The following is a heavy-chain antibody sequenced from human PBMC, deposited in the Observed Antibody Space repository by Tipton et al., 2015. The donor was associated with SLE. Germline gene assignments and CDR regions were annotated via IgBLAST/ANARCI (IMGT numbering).Heavy chain of an antibody. J-gene: IGHJ4*02. CDR1: GVSVSSSSYY. CDR3: AREWDRTLDS. V-gene: IGHV4-39*07. Sequence: GLVKPSETLSLTCTVSGVSVSSSSYYWGWVRQTPGKGLEWIATIYFTESTYYNPSLKSRVTISIDRSKNQFFLDLISVTAADTAVYYCAREWDRTLDSWGRGTLVTVSS. D-gene: IGHD1-26*01. CDR2: IYFTEST.